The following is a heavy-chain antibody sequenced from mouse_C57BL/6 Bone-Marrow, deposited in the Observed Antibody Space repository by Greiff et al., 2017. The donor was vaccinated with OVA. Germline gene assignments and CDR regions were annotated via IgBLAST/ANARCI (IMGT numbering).Heavy chain of an antibody. J-gene: IGHJ4*01. D-gene: IGHD1-1*01. CDR2: IHPSDGDT. CDR1: GYTFTSYW. CDR3: AINFITTIVAYYAMDY. V-gene: IGHV1-74*01. Sequence: QVQLQQPGADLVKPGASVTVSCKASGYTFTSYWMHWVKQRPGQGLEWIGRIHPSDGDTNYNQKFKGKATLTVDKSSSTAYMQLSSLTSEDSAVYYCAINFITTIVAYYAMDYWGQGTSVTVSA.